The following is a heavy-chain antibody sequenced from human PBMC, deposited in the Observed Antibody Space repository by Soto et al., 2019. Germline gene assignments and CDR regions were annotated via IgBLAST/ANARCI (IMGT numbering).Heavy chain of an antibody. V-gene: IGHV4-34*01. D-gene: IGHD3-22*01. J-gene: IGHJ6*02. Sequence: QVQLQQWGAGLLKPSETLSLTCAVYGGSFSGYYWSWIRQPPGKGLEWIGEINHSGSTNYNPSLKSRVTISVDTSKNQFYLKLSSVTAADTAVYYCARFHYYDSSGTPHTLRTQAGGYGMDVWGQGTTVTVSS. CDR1: GGSFSGYY. CDR2: INHSGST. CDR3: ARFHYYDSSGTPHTLRTQAGGYGMDV.